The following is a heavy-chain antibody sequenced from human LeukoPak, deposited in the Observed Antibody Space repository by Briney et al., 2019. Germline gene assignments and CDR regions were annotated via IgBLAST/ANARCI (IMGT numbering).Heavy chain of an antibody. V-gene: IGHV4-59*08. J-gene: IGHJ5*02. CDR2: IFYSGST. Sequence: SETLSLTCTVSGGSLNNYYWSWIRQPPGKGLEWIGYIFYSGSTNYNPSLKSRVTISVDTSKNQFSLKLNSVTAADTAVYFCARVPGPNWFDPWGQGTLVTVSS. CDR1: GGSLNNYY. CDR3: ARVPGPNWFDP.